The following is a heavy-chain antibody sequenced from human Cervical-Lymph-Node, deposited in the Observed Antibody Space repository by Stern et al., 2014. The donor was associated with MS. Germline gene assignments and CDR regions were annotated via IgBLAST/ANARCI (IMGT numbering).Heavy chain of an antibody. CDR1: GFTFSDYN. CDR2: ITTSGGYT. D-gene: IGHD5-24*01. J-gene: IGHJ4*02. CDR3: ARDPQRRDGYNFDY. Sequence: QVQLVESGGGLVKPGGSLTLSCAASGFTFSDYNMHWIRQAPGKGLQWVAYITTSGGYTHYADSVKGRFTISRDNARNSLDLHMNTLRAEDTAVYYCARDPQRRDGYNFDYWGQGALVTVSS. V-gene: IGHV3-11*05.